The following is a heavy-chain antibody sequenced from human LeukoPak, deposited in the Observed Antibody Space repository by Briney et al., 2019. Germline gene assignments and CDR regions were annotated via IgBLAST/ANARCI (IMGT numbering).Heavy chain of an antibody. Sequence: GGSLRLSCAASGFTFDDYGMSWVRQAPGKGLEWVSGINWNGGSTGYADSVKGRFTISRDNSKNTLYLQMNSLRAEDTAVYYCANSAAVGTFYWGQGTLVTVSS. V-gene: IGHV3-20*04. CDR3: ANSAAVGTFY. CDR1: GFTFDDYG. D-gene: IGHD6-13*01. CDR2: INWNGGST. J-gene: IGHJ4*02.